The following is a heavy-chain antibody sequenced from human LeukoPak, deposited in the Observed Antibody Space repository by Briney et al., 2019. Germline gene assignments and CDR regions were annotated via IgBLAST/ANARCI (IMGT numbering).Heavy chain of an antibody. J-gene: IGHJ6*04. Sequence: SETLSLTCTVSGGSISSYYWSWIRQPPGKGLEWIGYIYYSGSTNYNPSLKSRVTISIDTSKNQFSLKLTSVTAADTAVFYCARGHYGLEVWGKGTTVTVSS. CDR1: GGSISSYY. CDR2: IYYSGST. V-gene: IGHV4-59*01. CDR3: ARGHYGLEV.